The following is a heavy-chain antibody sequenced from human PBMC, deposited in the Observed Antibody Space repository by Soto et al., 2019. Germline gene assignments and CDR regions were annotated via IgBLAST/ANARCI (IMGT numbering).Heavy chain of an antibody. J-gene: IGHJ4*02. Sequence: QVQLVESGGGVVQPGRSLRLSCAASGFTFSSYGMHWVRQAPGKGLEWVAVIWYDGSNKYYADSVKGRFTISRDNSKNTLYLQMNSQKADDTAVYYCATQSGGSHYHSSGLVDYWGQGTLVTVSS. CDR2: IWYDGSNK. CDR3: ATQSGGSHYHSSGLVDY. V-gene: IGHV3-33*01. D-gene: IGHD3-22*01. CDR1: GFTFSSYG.